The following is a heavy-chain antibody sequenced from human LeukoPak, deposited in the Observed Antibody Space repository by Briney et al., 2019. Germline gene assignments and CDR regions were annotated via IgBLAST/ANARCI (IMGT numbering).Heavy chain of an antibody. D-gene: IGHD1-26*01. V-gene: IGHV3-30*18. J-gene: IGHJ4*02. CDR1: GFTFSSYG. Sequence: TGGSLRLSCAASGFTFSSYGIHWVRQAPGKGLEWVAVISYDGSTIYYADSVKGRFTISRDNSKDTLYLQMNSLRADDTAVYYCAKGVGSTGSYFDYWGQGTLVTVSS. CDR2: ISYDGSTI. CDR3: AKGVGSTGSYFDY.